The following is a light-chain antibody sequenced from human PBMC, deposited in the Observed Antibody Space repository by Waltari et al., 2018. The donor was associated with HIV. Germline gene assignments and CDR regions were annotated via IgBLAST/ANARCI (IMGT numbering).Light chain of an antibody. CDR3: QVWHSNSDHVV. CDR1: NIGSTS. J-gene: IGLJ2*01. CDR2: DDS. V-gene: IGLV3-21*02. Sequence: SYVLTQQPSVSVAPGQTARITCEGNNIGSTSVHWYQQRPGQAPALVVHDDSDRPSGIPERFSGSNSGNTATLTISRVEAGDEADYYCQVWHSNSDHVVFGGGTKLTVL.